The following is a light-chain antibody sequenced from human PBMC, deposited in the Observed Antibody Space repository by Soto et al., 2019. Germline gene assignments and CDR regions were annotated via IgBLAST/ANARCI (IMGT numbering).Light chain of an antibody. CDR3: SSFAGVSTV. J-gene: IGLJ1*01. Sequence: QSALTQPPSASGSPGQSVTISCTGTSSDVGYYNYGSWYQQHPGKAPKLLIYEVTKRPSGVPDRFSGSKSGNTASLTVSGLQAEDEADYYCSSFAGVSTVFGTGTKLTVL. CDR1: SSDVGYYNY. V-gene: IGLV2-8*01. CDR2: EVT.